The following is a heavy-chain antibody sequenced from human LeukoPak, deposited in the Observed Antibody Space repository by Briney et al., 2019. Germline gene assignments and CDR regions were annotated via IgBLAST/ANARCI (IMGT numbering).Heavy chain of an antibody. CDR3: ARDDSSGYVDY. V-gene: IGHV1-46*01. Sequence: ASVKVSCKASGYTFTSYYMHLVRQAPGQGLEWMGIINPSGGSTSYAQKFQGRVTMTRDTSASTVYMELSSLRSEDTAVYYCARDDSSGYVDYWGQGTLVTVSS. J-gene: IGHJ4*02. CDR1: GYTFTSYY. CDR2: INPSGGST. D-gene: IGHD3-22*01.